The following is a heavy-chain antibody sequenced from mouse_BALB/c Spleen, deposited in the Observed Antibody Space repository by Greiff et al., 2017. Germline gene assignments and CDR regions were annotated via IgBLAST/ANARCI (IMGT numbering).Heavy chain of an antibody. V-gene: IGHV3-8*02. D-gene: IGHD1-2*01. CDR2: ISYSGST. CDR1: GDSITSGY. Sequence: EVQLQESGPRLVKPSQTLYLTCSVTGDSITSGYWNWVRKFPGNKLEYMGYISYSGSTYYNPSLKSRITITRDTSKNQYYLQLNSVTTEDTATYYCASGSTTATAWFAYWGQGTLVTVSA. CDR3: ASGSTTATAWFAY. J-gene: IGHJ3*01.